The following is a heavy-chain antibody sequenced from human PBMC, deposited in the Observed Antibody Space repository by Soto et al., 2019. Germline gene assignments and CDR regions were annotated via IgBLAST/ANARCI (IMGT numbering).Heavy chain of an antibody. CDR2: VSKSDYT. CDR3: TSEDSIIIPAVADS. J-gene: IGHJ4*02. CDR1: GFTFTNYG. V-gene: IGHV3-21*01. D-gene: IGHD2-21*01. Sequence: EVQLLESGGGLVRPGGSLTLSCAVSGFTFTNYGINWVRQAPGKGLEWVSSVSKSDYTYYSESVKGRFTISRDNARNSVSLQMENLTAEDSAVNSGTSEDSIIIPAVADSGGQGTVVT.